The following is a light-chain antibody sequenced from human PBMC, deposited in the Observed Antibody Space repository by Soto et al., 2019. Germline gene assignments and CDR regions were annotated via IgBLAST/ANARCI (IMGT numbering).Light chain of an antibody. CDR2: GAS. J-gene: IGKJ1*01. Sequence: EIVLTQSPGTLSLSPGEAATLSCRASQSVGGTFLAWYQQKGGQAPRLLIHGASNRTTGIPDRFSGSGSGTDFTLTISRLEPEDFAVYYCQQYGGSPRTFGQGTKVDIK. CDR1: QSVGGTF. V-gene: IGKV3-20*01. CDR3: QQYGGSPRT.